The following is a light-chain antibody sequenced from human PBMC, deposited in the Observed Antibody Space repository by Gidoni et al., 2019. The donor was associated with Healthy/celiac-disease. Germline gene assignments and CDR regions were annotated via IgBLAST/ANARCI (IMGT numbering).Light chain of an antibody. CDR2: QDS. CDR3: QAWDSSTAS. V-gene: IGLV3-1*01. J-gene: IGLJ2*01. CDR1: KLGDKY. Sequence: SYELTQPPSVSVSPGQTASITCSGDKLGDKYACWYQQKPGQSPVLVIYQDSKRPSGIPERFSGSNSGNTATLTISGTQAMDEADYYCQAWDSSTASFGGGTNLTVL.